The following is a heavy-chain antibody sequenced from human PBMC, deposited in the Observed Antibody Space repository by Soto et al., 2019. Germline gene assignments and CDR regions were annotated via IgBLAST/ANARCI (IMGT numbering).Heavy chain of an antibody. CDR1: GYTFTSYG. CDR3: ARANRGGVWTNIYYHYYMDF. V-gene: IGHV1-18*01. CDR2: ISAYNGNT. Sequence: ASVKVSCKASGYTFTSYGISWVRQAPGQGLEWMGWISAYNGNTNYAQKLQGRVTMTTDTSTSTAYMELRSLRSDDTAVYYCARANRGGVWTNIYYHYYMDFSGKRTTVIGS. J-gene: IGHJ6*03. D-gene: IGHD2-21*01.